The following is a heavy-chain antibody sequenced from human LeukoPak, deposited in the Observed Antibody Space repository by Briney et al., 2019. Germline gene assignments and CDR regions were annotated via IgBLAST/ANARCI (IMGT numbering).Heavy chain of an antibody. V-gene: IGHV3-11*04. D-gene: IGHD5-12*01. Sequence: GGSPRLSCAATGFSFRDRYMSWIRQAPGKGMEWAAYISPNSDNIHYADSVKGRFTISRDNAKNSLFLQVNSLRAEDTAVYYCVRETGWLFDFWGQGTLVIVSP. CDR3: VRETGWLFDF. CDR1: GFSFRDRY. J-gene: IGHJ4*02. CDR2: ISPNSDNI.